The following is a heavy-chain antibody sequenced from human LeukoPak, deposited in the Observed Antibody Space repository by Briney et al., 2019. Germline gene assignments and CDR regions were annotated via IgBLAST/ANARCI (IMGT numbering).Heavy chain of an antibody. CDR3: ARRSPNYYFDY. Sequence: GGSLRLSCAASGFTFTNYNMNWVRQAPGKGLEWVSSISSSNNYIYYADSVKGRFTISRDNAKNSLYLQMNSLRAEDTAVYYCARRSPNYYFDYWGQGTPVTVPS. J-gene: IGHJ4*02. CDR2: ISSSNNYI. V-gene: IGHV3-21*01. CDR1: GFTFTNYN.